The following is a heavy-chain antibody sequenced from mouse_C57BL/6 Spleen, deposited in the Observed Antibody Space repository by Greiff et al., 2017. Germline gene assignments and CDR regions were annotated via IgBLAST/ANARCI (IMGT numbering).Heavy chain of an antibody. CDR3: TRGGSSYDWFAY. J-gene: IGHJ3*01. CDR1: GYTFTDYE. Sequence: QVQLQQSGAELVRPGASVTLSCKASGYTFTDYEMHWVKQTPVHGLEWIGAIDPETGGTASNQKFKGKAILTADKSSSTAYMARRSLTSDDSAVYYCTRGGSSYDWFAYWGQGTLVTVSA. D-gene: IGHD1-1*01. CDR2: IDPETGGT. V-gene: IGHV1-15*01.